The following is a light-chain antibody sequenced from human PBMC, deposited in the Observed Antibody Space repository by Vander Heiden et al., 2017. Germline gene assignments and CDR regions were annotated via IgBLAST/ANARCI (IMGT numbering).Light chain of an antibody. CDR2: GAS. Sequence: EIVLAQSPGTLSLSPGERAPLSCRASQSVSASYLAWYQQKPGQPTRLLIYGASNRAAGTPDRFSGSGSGTYFTLISSRLDPEAVTVYYCQQYGSFPLTFGGGTKVEIK. V-gene: IGKV3-20*01. CDR1: QSVSASY. J-gene: IGKJ4*01. CDR3: QQYGSFPLT.